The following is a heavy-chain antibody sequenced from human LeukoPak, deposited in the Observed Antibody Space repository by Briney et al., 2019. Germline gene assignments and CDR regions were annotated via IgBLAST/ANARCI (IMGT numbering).Heavy chain of an antibody. CDR3: ARGRVRGVISY. D-gene: IGHD3-10*01. J-gene: IGHJ4*02. V-gene: IGHV4-59*12. CDR2: IYYSGST. CDR1: GGSISSYF. Sequence: SETLSLTCTVSGGSISSYFWTWIRQPPGKELEWIGYIYYSGSTNYNPSLKSRVTISVDTSKNQFSLKLSSVTAADTAVYYCARGRVRGVISYWGQGTLVTVSS.